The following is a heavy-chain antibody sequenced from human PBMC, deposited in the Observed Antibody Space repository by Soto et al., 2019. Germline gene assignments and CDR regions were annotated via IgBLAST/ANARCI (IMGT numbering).Heavy chain of an antibody. Sequence: QVQLQESGPGLVKPSQTLSLTCTVSGGSISSGGYYWSWIRQHPGKGLGWIGYIYYSGSTYYNPSLKSRVTISVDTSKNQFSLKLSSVTAADTAVYYCARDGTGGGNHPFDYWGQGTLVTVSS. D-gene: IGHD2-15*01. CDR2: IYYSGST. V-gene: IGHV4-31*03. J-gene: IGHJ4*02. CDR3: ARDGTGGGNHPFDY. CDR1: GGSISSGGYY.